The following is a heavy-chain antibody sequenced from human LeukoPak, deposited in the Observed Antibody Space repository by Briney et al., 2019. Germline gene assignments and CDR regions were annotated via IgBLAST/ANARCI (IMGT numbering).Heavy chain of an antibody. D-gene: IGHD5-24*01. Sequence: SETLSLTCCVSGGSITSLYWSWVRQPPGKGLEYVGYVHHTGVTNYNPSLRGRVTVSMDASKNQFYLKLNSVTAADTAIYYCVRSATIAVFRYGMDVWGQGTTVTVSS. J-gene: IGHJ6*02. CDR1: GGSITSLY. V-gene: IGHV4-59*11. CDR2: VHHTGVT. CDR3: VRSATIAVFRYGMDV.